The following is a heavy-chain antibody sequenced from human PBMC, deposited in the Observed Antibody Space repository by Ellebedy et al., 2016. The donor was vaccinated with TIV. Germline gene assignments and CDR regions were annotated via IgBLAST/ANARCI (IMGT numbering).Heavy chain of an antibody. Sequence: GGSLRLXXAASGFTFSRYWMSWVRQAPGKGLEWVTSMKHDGSESYYVDSVKGRFTISRDNAKNSLYLQMNSLRAEDTAVYYCARASSGVYVFHFDYWGQGTPVTVSS. CDR1: GFTFSRYW. J-gene: IGHJ4*02. V-gene: IGHV3-7*01. CDR3: ARASSGVYVFHFDY. CDR2: MKHDGSES. D-gene: IGHD6-19*01.